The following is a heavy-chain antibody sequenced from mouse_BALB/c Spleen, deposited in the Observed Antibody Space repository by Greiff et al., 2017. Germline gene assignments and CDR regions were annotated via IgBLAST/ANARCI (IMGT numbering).Heavy chain of an antibody. CDR3: ASLYYGPSWFAY. CDR2: IWGGGST. Sequence: VKLMESGPGLVAPSQSLSITCTVSGFSLSRYSVHWVRQPPGKGLEWLGMIWGGGSTDYNSALKSRLSISKDNSKSQVFLKMNSLQTDDTAMCYCASLYYGPSWFAYWGQGTLVTVSA. D-gene: IGHD1-2*01. J-gene: IGHJ3*01. V-gene: IGHV2-6-4*01. CDR1: GFSLSRYS.